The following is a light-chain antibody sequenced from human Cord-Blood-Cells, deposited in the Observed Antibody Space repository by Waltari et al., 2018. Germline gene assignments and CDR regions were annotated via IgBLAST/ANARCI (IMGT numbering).Light chain of an antibody. V-gene: IGKV3-11*01. CDR2: DAS. CDR1: QSVSSY. Sequence: EIVLTQSPATLSLSPGERATLSCRASQSVSSYLAWYQQKPGQAPRLLIYDASNRATGIPAMFSGSGSVTDFTLTISSLEPEDFAVYYCQQRSNWPYTFGQGTKLEIK. J-gene: IGKJ2*01. CDR3: QQRSNWPYT.